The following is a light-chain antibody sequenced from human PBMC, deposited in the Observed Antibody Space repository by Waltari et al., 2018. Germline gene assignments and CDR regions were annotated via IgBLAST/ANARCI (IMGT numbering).Light chain of an antibody. V-gene: IGKV3-15*01. J-gene: IGKJ1*01. CDR3: QQYSHWPTT. CDR2: DSS. Sequence: EVIMTQSPATLSVSLGEGVTLSCRASQSVSSKLAWYQQKPGQAPRLLVYDSSTRATGIPTRFSGSGSGTEFTLTISSLQSEDFAVYYCQQYSHWPTTFGQGTKLEI. CDR1: QSVSSK.